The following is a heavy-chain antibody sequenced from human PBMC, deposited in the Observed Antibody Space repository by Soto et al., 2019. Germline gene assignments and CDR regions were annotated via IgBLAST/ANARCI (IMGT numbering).Heavy chain of an antibody. D-gene: IGHD5-18*01. J-gene: IGHJ5*02. Sequence: SETLSLTCTVSGGSISSGDYYWSWIRQPPGKGLEWIGYIYYSGSTYYNPSLKSRVTISVDTSKNQFSLKLSSVTAADTAVYYCARDRFSGAMASWGQGTLVTVSS. CDR3: ARDRFSGAMAS. CDR1: GGSISSGDYY. CDR2: IYYSGST. V-gene: IGHV4-30-4*01.